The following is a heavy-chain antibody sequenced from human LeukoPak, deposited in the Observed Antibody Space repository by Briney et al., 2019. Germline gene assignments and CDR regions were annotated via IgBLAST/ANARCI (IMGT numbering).Heavy chain of an antibody. CDR3: ARDPRNSSGWFTGGFDY. J-gene: IGHJ4*02. Sequence: GASVKVSCKASGGTFSSYTISWVRQAPGQGLEWMGRIIPILGIANYAQKFQGRVTITADKSTSTAYMELSSLRSEDTAVYYCARDPRNSSGWFTGGFDYWGQGTLVTVSS. V-gene: IGHV1-69*04. CDR1: GGTFSSYT. CDR2: IIPILGIA. D-gene: IGHD6-19*01.